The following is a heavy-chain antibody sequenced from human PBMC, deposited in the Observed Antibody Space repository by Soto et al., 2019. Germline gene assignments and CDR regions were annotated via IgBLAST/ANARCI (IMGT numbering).Heavy chain of an antibody. CDR3: VRTSLVVAAATREDY. CDR1: GFTFSSYW. D-gene: IGHD2-15*01. CDR2: INSDGSST. J-gene: IGHJ4*02. Sequence: VQLVESGGGLVQPGGSLRLSCAASGFTFSSYWMHWVRQARGKGLVWVSRINSDGSSTSYADSVKGRFTISRDNAKNALYLQMNSLRAEDTAVYYCVRTSLVVAAATREDYWCQGTLVTVSS. V-gene: IGHV3-74*01.